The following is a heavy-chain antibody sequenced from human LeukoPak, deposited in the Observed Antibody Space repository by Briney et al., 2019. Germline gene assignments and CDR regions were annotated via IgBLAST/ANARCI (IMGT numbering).Heavy chain of an antibody. CDR2: ISAYNGNT. CDR3: ARVEGYTSSWYYFDY. D-gene: IGHD6-13*01. J-gene: IGHJ4*02. Sequence: ASVKVSCKASGYTFTNYGISWVRQALGQGLEWMGWISAYNGNTNYEQKFQGRVTLTTDTSTSTAYMDLRSLRSDDTAVYYCARVEGYTSSWYYFDYWGQGTLVTVSS. V-gene: IGHV1-18*01. CDR1: GYTFTNYG.